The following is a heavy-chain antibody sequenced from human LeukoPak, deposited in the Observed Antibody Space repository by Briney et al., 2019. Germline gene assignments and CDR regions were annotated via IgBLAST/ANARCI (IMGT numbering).Heavy chain of an antibody. CDR3: AIERYSSGWSSLNFDY. Sequence: AGGSLRLSCAASGFTSSDYYMSWIRQAPGKGLEWVSYISSSGSTIYYADSVKGRFTISRDNAKNSLYLQMNSLRAEDTAVYYCAIERYSSGWSSLNFDYWGQGTLVTVSS. J-gene: IGHJ4*02. D-gene: IGHD6-19*01. CDR2: ISSSGSTI. V-gene: IGHV3-11*04. CDR1: GFTSSDYY.